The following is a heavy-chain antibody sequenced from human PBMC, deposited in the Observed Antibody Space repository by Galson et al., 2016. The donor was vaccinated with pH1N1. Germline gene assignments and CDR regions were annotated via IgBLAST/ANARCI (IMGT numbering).Heavy chain of an antibody. CDR3: AKAVDTYMASAFDV. V-gene: IGHV3-43*01. CDR1: GFTFDDYS. Sequence: SLRLSCAASGFTFDDYSMNWVRQVPGKGLEWLSLITWSGATTYYAASVQGRFTISRDNAKNSVFLQMDNLRIEDTALYHCAKAVDTYMASAFDVWGHGTVVAVSS. D-gene: IGHD5-18*01. CDR2: ITWSGATT. J-gene: IGHJ3*01.